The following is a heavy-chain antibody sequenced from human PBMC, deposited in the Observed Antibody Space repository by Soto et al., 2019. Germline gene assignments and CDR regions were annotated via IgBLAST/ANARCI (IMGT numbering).Heavy chain of an antibody. Sequence: KTSETLSLTCTVSGGSVSSGSYYWSWIRQPPGKGLEWIGYIYYSGSTNYNPSLKSRVTISVDTSKNQFSLKLSSVTAADTAVYYCARERYSGPSGYEGALDYWGQGTLVTVSS. CDR3: ARERYSGPSGYEGALDY. J-gene: IGHJ4*02. V-gene: IGHV4-61*01. CDR2: IYYSGST. D-gene: IGHD5-12*01. CDR1: GGSVSSGSYY.